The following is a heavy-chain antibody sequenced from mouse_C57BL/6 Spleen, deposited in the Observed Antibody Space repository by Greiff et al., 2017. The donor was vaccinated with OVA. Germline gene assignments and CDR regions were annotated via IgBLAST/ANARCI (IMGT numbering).Heavy chain of an antibody. Sequence: EVKLVESGGGLVKPGGSLKLSCAASGFTFSSYAMSWVRQTPEKRLEWVATISDGGSYTYYPDNVKGRFTISRDNAKNNLYLQMSHLKSEDTAMYYCARGGAYYSNYSFDYWGQGTTLTVSS. CDR3: ARGGAYYSNYSFDY. D-gene: IGHD2-5*01. CDR2: ISDGGSYT. CDR1: GFTFSSYA. J-gene: IGHJ2*01. V-gene: IGHV5-4*03.